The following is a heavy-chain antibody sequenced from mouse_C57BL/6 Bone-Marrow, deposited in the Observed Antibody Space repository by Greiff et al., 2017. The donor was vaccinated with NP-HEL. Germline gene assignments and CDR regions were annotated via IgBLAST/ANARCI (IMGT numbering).Heavy chain of an antibody. J-gene: IGHJ3*02. V-gene: IGHV1-64*01. CDR2: IHPDSGST. Sequence: VQLQQPGAELVKPGASVKLSCKASGYTFTSYWMHWVKQRPGQGLEWIGMIHPDSGSTNYNEKFKSKATLTVDKSSSTAYMQLSSLTSEDSAVDYGARVRRNFGYWGQGTLVTVSA. CDR1: GYTFTSYW. D-gene: IGHD2-14*01. CDR3: ARVRRNFGY.